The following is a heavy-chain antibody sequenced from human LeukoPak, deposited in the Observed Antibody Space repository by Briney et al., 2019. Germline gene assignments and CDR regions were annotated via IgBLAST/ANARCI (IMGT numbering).Heavy chain of an antibody. D-gene: IGHD1-1*01. V-gene: IGHV3-7*01. CDR3: ARLLGTSTTYDY. CDR1: GFTFSAHW. Sequence: GGSLTLSCEASGFTFSAHWMSWVRKARGKGLEWVARIYPDGSQKYYLDSVRGRFTISRDNTKNSLYLQMFSLGAEDTAVYYCARLLGTSTTYDYWGQGTLVTVST. J-gene: IGHJ4*02. CDR2: IYPDGSQK.